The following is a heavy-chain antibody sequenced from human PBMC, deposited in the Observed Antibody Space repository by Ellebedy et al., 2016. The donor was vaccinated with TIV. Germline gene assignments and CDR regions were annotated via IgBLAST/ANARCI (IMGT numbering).Heavy chain of an antibody. Sequence: ASVKVSXXASGYSFTNYSISWVRQAPGQGLEWMGIINPGGGSTIYAQKFQGRVTMTRDTSTSTVYMELSSLRSEDTAVYYCAREDSSGWAFDFWGQGSLVTVSS. D-gene: IGHD6-19*01. V-gene: IGHV1-46*01. CDR2: INPGGGST. J-gene: IGHJ4*02. CDR1: GYSFTNYS. CDR3: AREDSSGWAFDF.